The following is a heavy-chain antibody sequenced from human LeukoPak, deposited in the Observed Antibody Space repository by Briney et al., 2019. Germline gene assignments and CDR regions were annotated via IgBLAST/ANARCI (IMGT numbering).Heavy chain of an antibody. CDR3: ARVRSSSSLSPWYVDL. CDR1: TGSISSYY. V-gene: IGHV4-59*01. CDR2: IYYSGST. Sequence: PSETLSLTCTVSTGSISSYYWSWIRQPPGKALEWIGLIYYSGSTNYNPSLTSRVTISVDTSKNQFSLKLSSVTAADTAVYYCARVRSSSSLSPWYVDLWGRGTLVTVSS. D-gene: IGHD6-13*01. J-gene: IGHJ2*01.